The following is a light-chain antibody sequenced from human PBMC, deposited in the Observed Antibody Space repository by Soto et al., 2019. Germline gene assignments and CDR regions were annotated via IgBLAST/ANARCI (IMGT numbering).Light chain of an antibody. CDR3: QQFAISTT. V-gene: IGKV1-5*01. Sequence: DIQITQSPSSLSASVGDRVTITCRASHNIERWMAWYQQKPGKAPSLLIFDASTLHSGVPSRFRGSGSGTDFTLTISSLQPDDFATYYCQQFAISTTFGQGTKVDIK. CDR2: DAS. CDR1: HNIERW. J-gene: IGKJ1*01.